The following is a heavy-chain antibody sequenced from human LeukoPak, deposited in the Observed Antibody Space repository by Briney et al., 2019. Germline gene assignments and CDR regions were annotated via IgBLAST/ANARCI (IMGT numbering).Heavy chain of an antibody. CDR2: ISSSGSIT. CDR3: ARNNGMDV. Sequence: GGSLRLSCVASGFTLSSHNINWVRQAPGKGLEWVSHISSSGSITYYGDSVKGRITISRDNAKNSVSLQMNSLRAEDTALYHCARNNGMDVWGQGTTVIVSS. V-gene: IGHV3-48*01. CDR1: GFTLSSHN. J-gene: IGHJ6*02.